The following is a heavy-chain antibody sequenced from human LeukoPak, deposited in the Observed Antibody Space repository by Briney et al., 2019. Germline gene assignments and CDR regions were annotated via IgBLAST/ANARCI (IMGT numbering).Heavy chain of an antibody. J-gene: IGHJ6*02. D-gene: IGHD5-18*01. CDR3: ARDAVDTANAV. CDR2: INSDGSIT. V-gene: IGHV3-74*01. CDR1: EFTFTTYW. Sequence: GGSLRLSCAASEFTFTTYWMHWVRQAPGKGLVWVSHINSDGSITSYADSVKGRFTISRDNAKNTLYLQMNSLRAEDTAVYYCARDAVDTANAVWGQGTTVTVSS.